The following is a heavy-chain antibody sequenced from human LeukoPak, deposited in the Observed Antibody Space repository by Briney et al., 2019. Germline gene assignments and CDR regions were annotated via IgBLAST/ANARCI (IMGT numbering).Heavy chain of an antibody. Sequence: GGSLRLSCAASGFTVSSSYMTWVRQAPGKGLEWVSVIYSGGTTYYADSVKGRFTISRDNSKNTLYLQMNSLRAEDTAVYYCARARTRYSGSYGVAFDIWGQGTMVTVSS. V-gene: IGHV3-66*01. CDR3: ARARTRYSGSYGVAFDI. J-gene: IGHJ3*02. D-gene: IGHD1-26*01. CDR1: GFTVSSSY. CDR2: IYSGGTT.